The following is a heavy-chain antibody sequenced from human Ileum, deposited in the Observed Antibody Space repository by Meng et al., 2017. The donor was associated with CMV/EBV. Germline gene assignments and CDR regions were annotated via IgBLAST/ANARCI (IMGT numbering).Heavy chain of an antibody. CDR3: VRQVVAASFDY. Sequence: QVQLQESGPGLVKPSQTLSLTCTVSGGSITSGNYYWSWIRQPPGRGLEWIGYIYYSGSPYYKPSLKSRATISLDTSKNQFSLNLRSVTATDSAVYYCVRQVVAASFDYWGQGALVTVSS. CDR2: IYYSGSP. J-gene: IGHJ4*02. V-gene: IGHV4-30-4*08. D-gene: IGHD2-15*01. CDR1: GGSITSGNYY.